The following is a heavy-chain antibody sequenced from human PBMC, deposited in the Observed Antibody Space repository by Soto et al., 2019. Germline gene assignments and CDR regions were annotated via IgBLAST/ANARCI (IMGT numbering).Heavy chain of an antibody. CDR2: IYYSGST. J-gene: IGHJ6*03. Sequence: PSETLSLTCTVSGGSISSYYWSWIRQPPGKGLEWIGYIYYSGSTNYNPSLKSRVTISVDTSKNQFSLKLSSVTAADTAVYYCATLYCCGGSCCSSYYYYMDVWGKGTTVTVSS. CDR3: ATLYCCGGSCCSSYYYYMDV. CDR1: GGSISSYY. V-gene: IGHV4-59*08. D-gene: IGHD2-15*01.